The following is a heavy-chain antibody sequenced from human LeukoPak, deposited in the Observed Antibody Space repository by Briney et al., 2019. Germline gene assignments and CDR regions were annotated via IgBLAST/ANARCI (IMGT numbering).Heavy chain of an antibody. D-gene: IGHD2-15*01. CDR2: ISGSGGTT. Sequence: GGSLRLSCAASGFTFSSYAMNWVRQAPGKGLEWVSGISGSGGTTYYADSVKGRFTISRDNSKNTLYLQMNSLRAEDTAVYYCARAPHDIVVVVAATHASGMDVWGQGTTVTVSS. V-gene: IGHV3-23*01. CDR3: ARAPHDIVVVVAATHASGMDV. CDR1: GFTFSSYA. J-gene: IGHJ6*02.